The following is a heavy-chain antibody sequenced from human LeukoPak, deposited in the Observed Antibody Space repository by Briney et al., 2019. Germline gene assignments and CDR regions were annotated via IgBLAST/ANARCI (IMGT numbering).Heavy chain of an antibody. CDR2: MFYSGTT. Sequence: PSETLSLTCSVSGDSMSGYYWSWIRQPPGKGLEWIGYMFYSGTTNYNPSLKSRVTISVDTSKNQFSLKLSSVTAADTAVYYCARGAYYDFWSGYPEDYYYYGMDVWGQGTTVTVSS. V-gene: IGHV4-59*12. D-gene: IGHD3-3*01. CDR1: GDSMSGYY. J-gene: IGHJ6*02. CDR3: ARGAYYDFWSGYPEDYYYYGMDV.